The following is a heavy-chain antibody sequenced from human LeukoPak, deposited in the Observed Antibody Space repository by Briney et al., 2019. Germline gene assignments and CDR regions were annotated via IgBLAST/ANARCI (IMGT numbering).Heavy chain of an antibody. V-gene: IGHV4-34*01. CDR3: ARSQLELPDY. CDR1: GGSFSGYY. Sequence: SETLSLTCAVYGGSFSGYYWSWIRQPPGKGLEWIGEINHSGSTNYNPSLKSRVTISVDTSKYQFSLKLSSVTAADTAVYYCARSQLELPDYWGQGTLVTVSS. CDR2: INHSGST. D-gene: IGHD1-7*01. J-gene: IGHJ4*02.